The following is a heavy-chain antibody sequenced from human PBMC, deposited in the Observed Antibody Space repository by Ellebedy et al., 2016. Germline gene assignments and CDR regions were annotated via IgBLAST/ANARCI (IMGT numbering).Heavy chain of an antibody. V-gene: IGHV4-34*01. Sequence: SETLSLTXAVYGGSFSGYYWSWIRQPPGKGLEWIGEINHSGSTNYNPSLKSRVTISVDTSKNQFSLKLSSVTAADTAVYYCARARLYCSSTSCYLDYWGQGTLVTVSS. J-gene: IGHJ4*02. CDR1: GGSFSGYY. CDR3: ARARLYCSSTSCYLDY. D-gene: IGHD2-2*01. CDR2: INHSGST.